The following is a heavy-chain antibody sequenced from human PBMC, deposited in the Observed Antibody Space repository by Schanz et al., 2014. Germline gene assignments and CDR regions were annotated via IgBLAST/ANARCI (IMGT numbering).Heavy chain of an antibody. CDR2: IIPILGIA. CDR3: ARDLTVDTGYVVHYYYYGMDV. CDR1: GGTFSSYT. Sequence: QVQLVQSEAEVKKPGSSVKVSCKASGGTFSSYTISWVRQAPGQGLEWMGRIIPILGIANYAQNFQGRVTITADKSTSTAYMELTSLRSEDTAVYYCARDLTVDTGYVVHYYYYGMDVWGQGTMVTVSS. D-gene: IGHD5-12*01. J-gene: IGHJ6*02. V-gene: IGHV1-69*08.